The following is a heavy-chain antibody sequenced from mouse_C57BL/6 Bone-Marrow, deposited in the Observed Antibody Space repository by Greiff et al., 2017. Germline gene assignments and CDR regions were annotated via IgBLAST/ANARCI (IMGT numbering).Heavy chain of an antibody. CDR2: IYPREGST. CDR1: GYTFTDHT. J-gene: IGHJ2*01. V-gene: IGHV1-78*01. D-gene: IGHD2-4*01. CDR3: ARWEDYDGDFDH. Sequence: QVQLQQSDAELVKPGASVKISCKVSGYTFTDHTIHWMKQRPEQGLEWIGYIYPREGSTKYNEKFKGKATLTADKSYSTAYMQLNSLTSEDSAVYFCARWEDYDGDFDHWGQGTTLTVSS.